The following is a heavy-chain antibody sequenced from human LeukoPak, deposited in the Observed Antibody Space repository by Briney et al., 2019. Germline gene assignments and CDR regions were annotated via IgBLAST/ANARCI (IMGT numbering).Heavy chain of an antibody. D-gene: IGHD3-3*01. Sequence: SVKVSCKASGGTFSSYAISWVRQAPGQGLEWMGRIIPIFGTANYAQKFQGRVTITTDESTSTAYMELGSLRSEDTAVYYCASGTYYDFRSGYPLDYWGQGTLVTVSS. J-gene: IGHJ4*02. CDR2: IIPIFGTA. CDR3: ASGTYYDFRSGYPLDY. CDR1: GGTFSSYA. V-gene: IGHV1-69*05.